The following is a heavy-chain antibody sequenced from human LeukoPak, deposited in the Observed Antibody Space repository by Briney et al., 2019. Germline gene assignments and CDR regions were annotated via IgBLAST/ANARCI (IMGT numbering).Heavy chain of an antibody. CDR1: GYTFTSYG. J-gene: IGHJ4*02. CDR3: ARDEGATYSYPGGYLDY. D-gene: IGHD5-18*01. CDR2: ISAYNGNT. V-gene: IGHV1-18*01. Sequence: ASVKVSCKASGYTFTSYGISWVRQAPGQGLEWMGWISAYNGNTNYAQKLQGRVTMTTDTSTSTAYMELRGLRSDDTAVYYCARDEGATYSYPGGYLDYWGQGTLVTVSS.